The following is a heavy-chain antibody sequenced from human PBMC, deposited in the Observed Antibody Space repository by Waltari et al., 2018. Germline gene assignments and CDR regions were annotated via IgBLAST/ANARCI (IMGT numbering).Heavy chain of an antibody. CDR2: INPNSGGT. Sequence: QVQLVQSGAEVKKPGASVKVSCQASGYTLTAYYIHWVRQAPGQGLEWMGWINPNSGGTKYAQKFQGRVTMTRDTSLSTAYMELSRLTSDDTAVYYCARRDYWGQGTLVTVSS. CDR1: GYTLTAYY. V-gene: IGHV1-2*02. J-gene: IGHJ4*02. CDR3: ARRDY.